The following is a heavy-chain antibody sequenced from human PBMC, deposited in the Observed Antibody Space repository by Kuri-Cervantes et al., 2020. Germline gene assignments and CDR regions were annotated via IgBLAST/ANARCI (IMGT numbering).Heavy chain of an antibody. V-gene: IGHV3-48*04. CDR3: ARDLSLADYYDSSGMFDY. Sequence: ETLSLTCAASGFTFSSYAMHWVRQAPGKGLEWVSYISSSGSTIYYADSVKGRFTISRDNAKNSLYLQMNSLRAEDTAVYYCARDLSLADYYDSSGMFDYWGQGTLVTVSS. CDR1: GFTFSSYA. J-gene: IGHJ4*02. D-gene: IGHD3-22*01. CDR2: ISSSGSTI.